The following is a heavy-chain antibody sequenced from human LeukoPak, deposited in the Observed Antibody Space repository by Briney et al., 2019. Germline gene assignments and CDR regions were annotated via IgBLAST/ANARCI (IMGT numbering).Heavy chain of an antibody. V-gene: IGHV3-74*01. CDR1: GFTFSSYW. CDR3: VRDLDGSGNYHWFDP. D-gene: IGHD3-10*01. CDR2: INSDGSST. J-gene: IGHJ5*02. Sequence: GGALRLSCAASGFTFSSYWMHWVRQAPGKGLVWVSRINSDGSSTNYADSVKGRFTISRDNAKNTLYLQMNSRRAEDTAMYYCVRDLDGSGNYHWFDPWGQGTLVTVSS.